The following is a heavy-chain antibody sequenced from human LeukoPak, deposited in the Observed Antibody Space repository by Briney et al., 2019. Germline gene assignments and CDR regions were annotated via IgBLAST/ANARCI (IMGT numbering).Heavy chain of an antibody. D-gene: IGHD6-19*01. Sequence: GGSLRLSCAPSGFTFSSYWMRWVCHAPGKGLEWVAHIKQDGSEKYYVDSVKDRFSISRDNAKNSLYMQMNSLRAEDTAVYYCARASYSSGWSSKYWGQGTLVIVSS. V-gene: IGHV3-7*04. J-gene: IGHJ4*02. CDR2: IKQDGSEK. CDR1: GFTFSSYW. CDR3: ARASYSSGWSSKY.